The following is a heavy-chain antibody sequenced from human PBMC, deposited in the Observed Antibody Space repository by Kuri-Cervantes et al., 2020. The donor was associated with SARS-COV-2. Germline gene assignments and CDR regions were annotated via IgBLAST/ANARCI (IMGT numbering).Heavy chain of an antibody. CDR1: GFTFSSYA. Sequence: GGSLRRSCAASGFTFSSYAMHWVRQAPGKGLEWVALISYDGTNTFYADSVKGRFTISRDNSRNTLYLQMNSLRAEDTAVFYCARPDCTINGVCFMDVWGQGTTVTVSS. CDR2: ISYDGTNT. D-gene: IGHD2-8*01. J-gene: IGHJ6*02. CDR3: ARPDCTINGVCFMDV. V-gene: IGHV3-30-3*01.